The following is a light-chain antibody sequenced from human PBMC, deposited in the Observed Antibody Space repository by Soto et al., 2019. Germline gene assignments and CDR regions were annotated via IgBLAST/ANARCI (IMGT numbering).Light chain of an antibody. CDR3: QQSYSRPWT. V-gene: IGKV1-39*01. CDR2: AAS. CDR1: QSVSTY. J-gene: IGKJ1*01. Sequence: DIQMTQSPSSLSASVRDRVTITCRASQSVSTYLNWYQQKPGKAPNLLIYAASSLQSGVPSRFSGRGSGTDFTLNISSLQPEDFATYYCQQSYSRPWTFGQGTKVEIK.